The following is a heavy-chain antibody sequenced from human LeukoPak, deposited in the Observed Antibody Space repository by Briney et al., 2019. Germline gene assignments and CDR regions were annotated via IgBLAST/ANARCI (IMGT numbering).Heavy chain of an antibody. Sequence: PSETLSLTCTVSVGAISSGGYSCSWIRQHPGMGLEWIEYLYYSGSTYYNPSLKSRVSISLYTSKNQFSLKLHSVTAADTAVYYCARSRQIIADYRGLLDFWRQGALVTVSS. CDR2: LYYSGST. CDR1: VGAISSGGYS. J-gene: IGHJ4*02. D-gene: IGHD4/OR15-4a*01. CDR3: ARSRQIIADYRGLLDF. V-gene: IGHV4-31*03.